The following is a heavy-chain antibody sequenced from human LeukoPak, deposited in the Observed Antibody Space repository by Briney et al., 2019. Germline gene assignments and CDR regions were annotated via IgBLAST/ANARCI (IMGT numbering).Heavy chain of an antibody. J-gene: IGHJ6*03. CDR3: ARVGSSGWYYMDV. V-gene: IGHV4-59*01. CDR1: GDSISSYY. CDR2: IYYSGST. Sequence: SETLSLTCTVSGDSISSYYWSWIRQPPGKGLEWIGYIYYSGSTNYNPSLKSRVTISVDTSKNQFSLKLSSVTAADTAVYYCARVGSSGWYYMDVWGKGTTVTVSS. D-gene: IGHD6-19*01.